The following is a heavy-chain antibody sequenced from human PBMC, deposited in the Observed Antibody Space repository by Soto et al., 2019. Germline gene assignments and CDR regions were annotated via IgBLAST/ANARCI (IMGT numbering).Heavy chain of an antibody. V-gene: IGHV4-59*08. J-gene: IGHJ4*02. CDR2: IHYSGNT. D-gene: IGHD3-3*01. CDR3: ARGHYDFWSGYFATIDY. CDR1: GGSISNYY. Sequence: QVQLQESGPGLVKPSETLSLTCTVSGGSISNYYWSWIRQPPGKGLEWIGYIHYSGNTKYNPSLKSRVTISSDPSKDQFSLKLTSMTAADTAVYYCARGHYDFWSGYFATIDYWGQGTLVTVSS.